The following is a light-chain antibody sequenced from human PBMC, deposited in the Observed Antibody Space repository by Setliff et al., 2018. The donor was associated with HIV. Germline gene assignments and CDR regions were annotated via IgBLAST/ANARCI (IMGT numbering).Light chain of an antibody. J-gene: IGLJ3*02. CDR3: SSHTASSSVWV. CDR2: DVS. CDR1: GSDVGGYKF. Sequence: QSALAQPASVSGSPVQSITVSCTGTGSDVGGYKFVSWYQQHPGKAPKLIIYDVSNRPSGVSNRFSGSKSGSTASLTISGLQAEDEADYYCSSHTASSSVWVFGGGTK. V-gene: IGLV2-14*03.